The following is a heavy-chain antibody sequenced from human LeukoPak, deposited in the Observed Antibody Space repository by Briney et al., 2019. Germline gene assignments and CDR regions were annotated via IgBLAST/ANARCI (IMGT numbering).Heavy chain of an antibody. CDR2: IYSGGST. J-gene: IGHJ4*02. D-gene: IGHD6-13*01. CDR1: GFTVSSNY. Sequence: QSGGSLRLSCAASGFTVSSNYMSWVRQAPGKGLEWVSVIYSGGSTYYADSVRGRFTISRDNSKNTLYLQMNSLRAEDTAVYYCARFPWAAAGTFDYWGREPWSPSPQ. V-gene: IGHV3-66*01. CDR3: ARFPWAAAGTFDY.